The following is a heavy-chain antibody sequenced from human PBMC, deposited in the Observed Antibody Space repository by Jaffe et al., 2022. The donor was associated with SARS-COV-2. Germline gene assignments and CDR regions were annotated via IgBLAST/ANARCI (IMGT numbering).Heavy chain of an antibody. J-gene: IGHJ2*01. CDR3: ASDTNSAAWYFEL. CDR2: IYTSGST. D-gene: IGHD1-1*01. CDR1: GDSISSGSYY. V-gene: IGHV4-61*02. Sequence: QVQLQESGPGLVKPSQTLSLTCSVSGDSISSGSYYWSWIRQPAGKRLEWIGRIYTSGSTNYNPSLKSRVTISLEASKNQVSLRVTSVTAADTAVYYCASDTNSAAWYFELWGPGTLVTVSS.